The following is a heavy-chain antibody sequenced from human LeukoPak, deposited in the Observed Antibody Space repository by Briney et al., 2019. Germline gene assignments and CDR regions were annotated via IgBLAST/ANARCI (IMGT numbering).Heavy chain of an antibody. D-gene: IGHD3-10*01. V-gene: IGHV4-59*08. CDR3: ARRGSGSYYNYAFDM. CDR2: IYYTGST. CDR1: GGSIISYY. J-gene: IGHJ3*02. Sequence: AETLSLTCTVSGGSIISYYWSWIRQPPGKGLEWIGYIYYTGSTYYNPSLKSRVTISVDTSKNQFSLKLSSVTAADTVVYYCARRGSGSYYNYAFDMWGQGTMVTVSS.